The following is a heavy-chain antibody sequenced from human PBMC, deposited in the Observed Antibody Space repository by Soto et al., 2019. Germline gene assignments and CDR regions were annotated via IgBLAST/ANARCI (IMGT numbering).Heavy chain of an antibody. Sequence: GGSLRLSCAASGFTFSSYGMHWVRQAPGKGLEWVAVIWYDGSSKYYADSVKGRFTISRDNSKNTLYLQMNSLRAEDTAVYYCAREAPYSDLDYWGQGTLVTVSS. D-gene: IGHD4-17*01. CDR3: AREAPYSDLDY. CDR1: GFTFSSYG. J-gene: IGHJ4*02. CDR2: IWYDGSSK. V-gene: IGHV3-33*01.